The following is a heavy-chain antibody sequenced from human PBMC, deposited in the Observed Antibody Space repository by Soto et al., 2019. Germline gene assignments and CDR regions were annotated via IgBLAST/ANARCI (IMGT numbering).Heavy chain of an antibody. CDR1: GLTFISYE. J-gene: IGHJ6*02. CDR2: ISGGCDII. CDR3: ARAPTSTSTWIQVTRSFYYYHYAMDV. D-gene: IGHD5-18*01. V-gene: IGHV3-48*03. Sequence: GGSLRLSCAASGLTFISYEINWVRQSPGEGLDCLSHISGGCDIIHYADFVKGRFTISRDNAKNSVFLQMDSLRAEDTAVYYCARAPTSTSTWIQVTRSFYYYHYAMDVWGQGTTVTVSS.